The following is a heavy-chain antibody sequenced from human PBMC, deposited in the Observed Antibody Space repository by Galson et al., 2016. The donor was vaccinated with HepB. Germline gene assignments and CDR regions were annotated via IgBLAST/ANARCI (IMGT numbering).Heavy chain of an antibody. D-gene: IGHD4-17*01. CDR1: GFTFSSYS. Sequence: SLRLSCAASGFTFSSYSMHWVRQAPGKGLEWVSSITGSSSYIYYADSVKGRFTISRDNAKNSLYLQMDSLRAEDTAVYYCARSGEPSWGQGTLVTVSS. V-gene: IGHV3-21*01. CDR3: ARSGEPS. J-gene: IGHJ5*02. CDR2: ITGSSSYI.